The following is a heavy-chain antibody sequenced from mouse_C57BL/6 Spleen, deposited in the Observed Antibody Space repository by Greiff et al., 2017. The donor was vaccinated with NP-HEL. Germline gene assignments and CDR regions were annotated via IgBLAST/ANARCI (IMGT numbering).Heavy chain of an antibody. CDR2: FYPGSGSI. CDR1: GYTFTEYT. CDR3: ARHEAPYYYGSSYPFDY. Sequence: QVQLQQSGAELVKPGASVKLSCKASGYTFTEYTIHWVKQRPGQGLEWIGWFYPGSGSIKYNEKFKDKATLTADKSSSTVYMELSRLTSEDSSVYFCARHEAPYYYGSSYPFDYWGQGTTLTVSS. D-gene: IGHD1-1*01. V-gene: IGHV1-62-2*01. J-gene: IGHJ2*01.